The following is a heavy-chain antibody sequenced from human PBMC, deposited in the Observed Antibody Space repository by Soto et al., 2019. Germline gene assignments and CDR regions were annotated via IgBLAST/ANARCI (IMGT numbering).Heavy chain of an antibody. J-gene: IGHJ4*02. D-gene: IGHD6-19*01. CDR2: ISYDGSNK. CDR3: AKYRIRIAVAAPFDY. V-gene: IGHV3-30*18. Sequence: QVQLVESGGGVVQPGRSLRLSCAASGFTFSSYGMHWVRQAPGKGLEWVAVISYDGSNKYYADSVKGRFTISRDNSKNTLYLQMNSLRAEDTAVYYCAKYRIRIAVAAPFDYWGQGTLVTVSS. CDR1: GFTFSSYG.